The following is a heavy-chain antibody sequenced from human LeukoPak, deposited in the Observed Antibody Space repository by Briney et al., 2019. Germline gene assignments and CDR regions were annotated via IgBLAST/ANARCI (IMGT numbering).Heavy chain of an antibody. V-gene: IGHV3-53*01. Sequence: GASLRLSCTVSGFTVSSNYMSWVRQAPGKGLEWVSVIYNGGSTHYADSVKGRFTISRDNSKNTVFLQMNSLSAEDTAVYYCARTGLRDPTFFDYWGQGILVTVSS. D-gene: IGHD2/OR15-2a*01. CDR1: GFTVSSNY. CDR3: ARTGLRDPTFFDY. CDR2: IYNGGST. J-gene: IGHJ4*02.